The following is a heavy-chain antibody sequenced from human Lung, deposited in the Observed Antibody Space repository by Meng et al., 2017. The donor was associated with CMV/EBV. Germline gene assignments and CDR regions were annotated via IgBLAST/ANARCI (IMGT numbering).Heavy chain of an antibody. J-gene: IGHJ6*01. D-gene: IGHD2-2*01. Sequence: SVKVSCKASRNTFSSYTLTWVRQAPGQGLEWMGGIIPIFAIANYAQSFWGRVTITADTSTSTGYMELSGLRSEDTAVYYCAVYCGTTSCYDGYGMDVWGQGNXVTVDS. CDR2: IIPIFAIA. CDR1: RNTFSSYT. V-gene: IGHV1-69*10. CDR3: AVYCGTTSCYDGYGMDV.